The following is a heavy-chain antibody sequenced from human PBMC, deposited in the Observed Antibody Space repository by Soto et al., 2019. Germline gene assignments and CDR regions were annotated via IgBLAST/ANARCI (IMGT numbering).Heavy chain of an antibody. CDR3: AKGSRAGYNYYFDS. CDR2: IIWDGGAT. J-gene: IGHJ4*02. D-gene: IGHD5-12*01. V-gene: IGHV3-43D*04. Sequence: GGSLRLSCAASGFPFDDYSIHWLRQAPGKGLEWVSLIIWDGGATDYADSVKGRFTISRENSKKSLYLQMNSLRAEDTALYYCAKGSRAGYNYYFDSLGQGTLVTVSS. CDR1: GFPFDDYS.